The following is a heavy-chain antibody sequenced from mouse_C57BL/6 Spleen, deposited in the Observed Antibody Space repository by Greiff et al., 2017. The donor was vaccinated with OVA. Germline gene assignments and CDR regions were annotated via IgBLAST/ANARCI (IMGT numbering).Heavy chain of an antibody. Sequence: QVQLKESGAELVKPGASVKISCKASGYAFSSYWMNWVKQRPGKGLEWIGQIYPGDGDTNYNGKFKGKATLTADKSSSTAYMQLSSLTSEDSAVYFCARSDYYGTYFDYWGQGTTLTVSS. D-gene: IGHD1-1*01. CDR3: ARSDYYGTYFDY. V-gene: IGHV1-80*01. J-gene: IGHJ2*01. CDR2: IYPGDGDT. CDR1: GYAFSSYW.